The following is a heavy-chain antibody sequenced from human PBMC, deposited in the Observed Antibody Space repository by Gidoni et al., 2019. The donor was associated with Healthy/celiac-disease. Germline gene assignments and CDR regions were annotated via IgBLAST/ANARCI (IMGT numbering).Heavy chain of an antibody. J-gene: IGHJ6*02. CDR3: SRGGPISSGSSNYYYYYGMDV. Sequence: EVQLVESGGGLVQTGGSLRLSCAASGVTFSSYDMHGVRQATGKGLELVSAIGTAGATYYPGSVKGRFTISRENAKNSLYLQMNSLRAGDTAVYYCSRGGPISSGSSNYYYYYGMDVWGQGTTVTVSS. D-gene: IGHD3-10*02. CDR2: IGTAGAT. V-gene: IGHV3-13*01. CDR1: GVTFSSYD.